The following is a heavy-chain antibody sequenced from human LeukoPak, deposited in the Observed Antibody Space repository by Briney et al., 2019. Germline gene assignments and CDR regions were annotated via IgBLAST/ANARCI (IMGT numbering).Heavy chain of an antibody. Sequence: GGSLRLSCAASGFTFSTYSMNWVRQAPGKGLEWVSSIISSSSYIYYADSVKGRFTISRDNAKNALYLQMNSLRAEDTAVYYCARDPQYCSGGSCYSFDYWGQGTLVTVSS. D-gene: IGHD2-15*01. J-gene: IGHJ4*02. CDR3: ARDPQYCSGGSCYSFDY. V-gene: IGHV3-21*01. CDR2: IISSSSYI. CDR1: GFTFSTYS.